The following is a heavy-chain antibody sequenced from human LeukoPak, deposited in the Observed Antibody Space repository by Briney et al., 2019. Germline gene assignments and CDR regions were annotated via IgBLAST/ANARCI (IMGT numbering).Heavy chain of an antibody. CDR3: ARSHRRPRFDP. J-gene: IGHJ5*02. V-gene: IGHV1-8*01. Sequence: VASVKVSCKASGYTFTSYDINWVRQATGQGLEWMGWMNPNSGNTGYAQKLQGRVTMTRNTSISTAYMELSSLRSEDTAVYYCARSHRRPRFDPWGQGTLVTVSS. CDR1: GYTFTSYD. CDR2: MNPNSGNT.